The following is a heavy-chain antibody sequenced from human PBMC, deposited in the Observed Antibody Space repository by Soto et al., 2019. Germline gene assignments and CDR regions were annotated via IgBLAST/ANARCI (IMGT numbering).Heavy chain of an antibody. J-gene: IGHJ4*02. CDR3: AKDIFPHYYGSPLLGY. CDR2: ISGSGGST. Sequence: GGSLRLSCAASGFTFSSYAMSWVRQAPGKGLEWVSAISGSGGSTYYADSVKGRFTISRDNSKNTLYLQMNSLRAEDTAVYYCAKDIFPHYYGSPLLGYWGQGTLVTVSS. D-gene: IGHD3-10*01. V-gene: IGHV3-23*01. CDR1: GFTFSSYA.